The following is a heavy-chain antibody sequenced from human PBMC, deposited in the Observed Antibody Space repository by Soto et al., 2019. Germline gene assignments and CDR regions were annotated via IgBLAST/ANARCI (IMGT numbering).Heavy chain of an antibody. Sequence: SETLSLTCTVSGGSISSGGYYWSWIRQHPGKGLEWIGYIYYSGSTYYNPSLKSRVTISVDTSKNQFSLKLSSVTAADTAVYYCARQDLDKQWLARSDYYYMDVWGKGTTVTVSS. V-gene: IGHV4-31*03. D-gene: IGHD6-19*01. CDR2: IYYSGST. J-gene: IGHJ6*03. CDR3: ARQDLDKQWLARSDYYYMDV. CDR1: GGSISSGGYY.